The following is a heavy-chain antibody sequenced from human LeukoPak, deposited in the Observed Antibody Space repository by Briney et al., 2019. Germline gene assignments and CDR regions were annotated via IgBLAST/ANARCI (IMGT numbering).Heavy chain of an antibody. CDR3: ARDSGSYYFYYYYYMDV. CDR1: GYTFTSYG. J-gene: IGHJ6*03. D-gene: IGHD1-26*01. V-gene: IGHV1-18*01. Sequence: VASVKVSCKASGYTFTSYGISWVRQAPGQGLEWMGWISAYNGNTNYAQKLQGRVTMTTDTSTSTAYMELRSLRSDDTAVYYCARDSGSYYFYYYYYMDVWGKGTTVTVSS. CDR2: ISAYNGNT.